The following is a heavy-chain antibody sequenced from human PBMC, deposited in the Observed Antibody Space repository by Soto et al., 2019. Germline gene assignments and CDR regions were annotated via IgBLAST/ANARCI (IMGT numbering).Heavy chain of an antibody. CDR3: ARVRPPTRTSPAAVLYYFDY. D-gene: IGHD2-2*01. J-gene: IGHJ4*02. CDR2: IYHVGFT. CDR1: GASVSSSHW. V-gene: IGHV4-4*02. Sequence: QVHLQESGPGLVKPSGTLSLTCGVSGASVSSSHWWTWVRQPPGKGLEWIGEIYHVGFTSYNPSLKSRVIMSMCQYRNQFSLKMSSVTAADTAVYYCARVRPPTRTSPAAVLYYFDYWGQGSLVTVSS.